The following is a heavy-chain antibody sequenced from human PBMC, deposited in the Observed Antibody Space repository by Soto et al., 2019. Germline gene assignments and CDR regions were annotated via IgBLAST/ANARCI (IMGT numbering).Heavy chain of an antibody. J-gene: IGHJ5*02. CDR1: GFSVTASY. CDR3: ARAEVDMPTP. D-gene: IGHD2-15*01. Sequence: EMYLVDSGGGLVQPGGSPRLSCAASGFSVTASYMIWVRQAPGKGLEFVSVIWTNGGTLYADSVKGRFILSRDNSMNTVYLQMNSLRVEDTAVYYCARAEVDMPTPWGQGTLVTVSS. V-gene: IGHV3-66*01. CDR2: IWTNGGT.